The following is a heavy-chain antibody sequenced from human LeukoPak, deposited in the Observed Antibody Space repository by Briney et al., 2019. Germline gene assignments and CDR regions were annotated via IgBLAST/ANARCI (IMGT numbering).Heavy chain of an antibody. Sequence: GESLKISCKGSGYSFTSYWIGWVRQMPGKGLEWMGIIYPGDSDTRYSPSFQGQVTISADKSISTAYLQWSSLRASDTAMYYCARRGDSSGYTNPHASDIWGQGTMVTVSS. D-gene: IGHD3-22*01. V-gene: IGHV5-51*01. CDR2: IYPGDSDT. CDR1: GYSFTSYW. J-gene: IGHJ3*02. CDR3: ARRGDSSGYTNPHASDI.